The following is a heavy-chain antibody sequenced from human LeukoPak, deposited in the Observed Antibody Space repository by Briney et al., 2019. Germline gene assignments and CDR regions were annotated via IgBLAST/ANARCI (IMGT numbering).Heavy chain of an antibody. Sequence: GGSLRLSGAASAFTFSSFAMSWVHQAPGKGLEWVSAISNNGGYTYYADSVQGRFTISRDNSKNTLYLQMNSLRAEDTAVYYCAKSSGSSSFYFDYWGQGTLVTVSS. J-gene: IGHJ4*02. V-gene: IGHV3-23*01. CDR2: ISNNGGYT. D-gene: IGHD6-6*01. CDR3: AKSSGSSSFYFDY. CDR1: AFTFSSFA.